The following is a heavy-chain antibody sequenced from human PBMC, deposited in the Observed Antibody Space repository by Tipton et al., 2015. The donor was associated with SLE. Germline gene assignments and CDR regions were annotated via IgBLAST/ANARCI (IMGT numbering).Heavy chain of an antibody. CDR3: ARDGGSVPFDY. CDR2: INHSGST. D-gene: IGHD3-16*01. CDR1: GGSFSAYY. Sequence: LRLSCAVYGGSFSAYYWSWIRQPPGKGLEWIGEINHSGSTNNNPSLKSRVTMSVDTSKNQFSLKLSSVTAADTAVYYCARDGGSVPFDYWGQGTLVTVSS. J-gene: IGHJ4*02. V-gene: IGHV4-34*01.